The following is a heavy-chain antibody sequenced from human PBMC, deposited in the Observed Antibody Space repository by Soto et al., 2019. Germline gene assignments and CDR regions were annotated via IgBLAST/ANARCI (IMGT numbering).Heavy chain of an antibody. CDR2: VSSSGNT. V-gene: IGHV4-4*07. J-gene: IGHJ6*02. CDR3: ATADYELLTGSLAMDV. D-gene: IGHD3-9*01. Sequence: SETLSLTCTVSGDSLGDYYWFWIRQPVGKGLEWIGRVSSSGNTNANPTLNSRATMSIDTSKNQFSLRLRSVTAADTAVYYSATADYELLTGSLAMDVWGQGTTVTVSS. CDR1: GDSLGDYY.